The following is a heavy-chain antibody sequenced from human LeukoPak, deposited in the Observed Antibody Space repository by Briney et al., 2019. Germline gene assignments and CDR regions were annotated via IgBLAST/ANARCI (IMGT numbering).Heavy chain of an antibody. CDR1: GYTFTVHY. CDR3: ARGGGNSWFDY. D-gene: IGHD6-13*01. CDR2: IIPNSGGT. J-gene: IGHJ4*02. V-gene: IGHV1-2*02. Sequence: GXSVXVSCKASGYTFTVHYMHWVRQAPGQGLEWMGWIIPNSGGTNCAQKFQGRVTMTRDTSISTAYMELSGLGSDDTAVYYCARGGGNSWFDYWGQGTLVTVSS.